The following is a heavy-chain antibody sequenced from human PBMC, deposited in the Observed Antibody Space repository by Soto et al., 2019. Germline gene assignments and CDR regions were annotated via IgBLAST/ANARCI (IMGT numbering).Heavy chain of an antibody. CDR3: AAQEDYGGNSPYGMDV. D-gene: IGHD4-17*01. Sequence: ASVKVSCKASGYTFTSYYMHWVRQAPGQGLEWMGIMSPSGSTSYAQKFRGRVTMTRDTSTSTAYMELSSLRSEDTAVYYCAAQEDYGGNSPYGMDVWGQGTTDTGSS. CDR1: GYTFTSYY. V-gene: IGHV1-46*01. CDR2: MSPSGST. J-gene: IGHJ6*02.